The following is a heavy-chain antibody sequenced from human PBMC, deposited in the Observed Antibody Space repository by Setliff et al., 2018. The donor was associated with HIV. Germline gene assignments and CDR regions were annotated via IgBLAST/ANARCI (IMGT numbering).Heavy chain of an antibody. CDR3: ARHSRGYDSQPFDY. D-gene: IGHD3-22*01. V-gene: IGHV4-59*01. Sequence: SETLSLTCTVSGGSMNSSYWSWIRQPPGKGLEWIGYIYYSGSTNYNPSLKSRVTILVDTSKNKISLKLSSVTAADTAVYYCARHSRGYDSQPFDYWGQGTLVTVSS. J-gene: IGHJ4*02. CDR2: IYYSGST. CDR1: GGSMNSSY.